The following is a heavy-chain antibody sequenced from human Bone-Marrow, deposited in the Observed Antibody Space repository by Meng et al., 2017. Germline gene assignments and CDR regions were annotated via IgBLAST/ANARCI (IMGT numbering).Heavy chain of an antibody. CDR3: ARGDYSSSPSF. CDR2: TYYRSKWYT. J-gene: IGHJ4*02. D-gene: IGHD3-22*01. Sequence: QVQPQQSVPGLVKPSHTLSLTCSISGDSVSRNSAAWHWIRQSPSRGLEWLGRTYYRSKWYTDYAVSVKSRITINPDTSKNQFSLQLNSVTPEDTAVYYCARGDYSSSPSFWGQGTLVTASS. CDR1: GDSVSRNSAA. V-gene: IGHV6-1*01.